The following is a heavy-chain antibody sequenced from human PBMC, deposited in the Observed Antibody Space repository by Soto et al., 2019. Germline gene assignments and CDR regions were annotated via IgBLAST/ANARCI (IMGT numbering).Heavy chain of an antibody. Sequence: GASVKVSFTASGYTFTSYGISWVRQAPGQGLEWMGWISAYNGNTNYAQKLQGRVTMTTDTSTSTAYMELRSLRSDDTAVYYCARAALGATPPDYCGQGTLVTVSS. CDR2: ISAYNGNT. V-gene: IGHV1-18*04. CDR3: ARAALGATPPDY. D-gene: IGHD1-26*01. CDR1: GYTFTSYG. J-gene: IGHJ4*02.